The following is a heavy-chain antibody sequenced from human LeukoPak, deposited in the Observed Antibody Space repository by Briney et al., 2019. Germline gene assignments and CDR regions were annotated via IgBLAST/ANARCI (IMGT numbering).Heavy chain of an antibody. D-gene: IGHD5-12*01. J-gene: IGHJ3*02. Sequence: PGGSLRLSCAASGFTFTNYHMDWVRQPPGKGLEWVSFLSSSSDYISYADSVKGRFTISRDNAKNSLFLQMNSLRAEDTAIYYCAKRRYSDTGLRAFDIWGQGTMVTVSS. CDR3: AKRRYSDTGLRAFDI. V-gene: IGHV3-21*01. CDR2: LSSSSDYI. CDR1: GFTFTNYH.